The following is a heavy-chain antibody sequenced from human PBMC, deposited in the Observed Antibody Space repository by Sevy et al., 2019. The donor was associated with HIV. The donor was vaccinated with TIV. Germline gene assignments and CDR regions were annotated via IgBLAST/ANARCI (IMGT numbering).Heavy chain of an antibody. V-gene: IGHV3-21*01. CDR2: ISTSSNNI. Sequence: GGSLRLSCVASEFAFNIHNMSWVRQAPGKGLEWVSSISTSSNNIYYADSVEGRSTISRDNAKNSLYLQMNSLRAEDTAVYYCARTFSFSWYDYWGQGTLVTVSS. CDR1: EFAFNIHN. J-gene: IGHJ4*02. CDR3: ARTFSFSWYDY. D-gene: IGHD6-13*01.